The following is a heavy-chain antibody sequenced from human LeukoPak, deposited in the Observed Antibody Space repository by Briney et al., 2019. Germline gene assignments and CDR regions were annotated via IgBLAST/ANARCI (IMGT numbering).Heavy chain of an antibody. D-gene: IGHD5-18*01. J-gene: IGHJ4*02. CDR1: GGSISSGGYY. V-gene: IGHV4-31*03. CDR3: AKDGYSSTTIDY. Sequence: SETLSLTCTVSGGSISSGGYYWSWIRQHPGKGLEWIGYIYYSGSTYYNPSLKSRVTISVDTSKNQFSLKLSSVTAADTAVYYCAKDGYSSTTIDYWGQGTLVAVSS. CDR2: IYYSGST.